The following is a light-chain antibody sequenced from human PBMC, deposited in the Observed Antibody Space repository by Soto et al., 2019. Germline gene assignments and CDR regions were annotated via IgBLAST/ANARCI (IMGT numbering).Light chain of an antibody. J-gene: IGLJ1*01. V-gene: IGLV2-14*01. CDR1: SSDVGRYNY. CDR2: DVS. CDR3: SSYTSSNTFV. Sequence: QSVLAQPASVFGSPGQSIAISCTGTSSDVGRYNYVSWFQQHPGKAPKLMIYDVSNRPSGVSDRFSGSKSGNTASLTISGLQAEDEADYYCSSYTSSNTFVFGTGTRSPS.